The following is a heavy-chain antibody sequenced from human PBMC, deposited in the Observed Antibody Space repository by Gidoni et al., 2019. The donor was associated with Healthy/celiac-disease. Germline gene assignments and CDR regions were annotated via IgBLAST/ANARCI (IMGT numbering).Heavy chain of an antibody. CDR1: GFTFSSYS. V-gene: IGHV3-21*01. CDR3: ERDRPGTYGDLFDY. CDR2: SSRSSSYI. D-gene: IGHD4-17*01. J-gene: IGHJ4*02. Sequence: EVQLVESGGGLVKPGGSLRLSFAPSGFTFSSYSMNWVRQAPGKGLEWGSSSSRSSSYIYYEESVKGRFTISRDNAKNSLYLQMNSLRAEDTAVYYGERDRPGTYGDLFDYWGQGTLVTVSS.